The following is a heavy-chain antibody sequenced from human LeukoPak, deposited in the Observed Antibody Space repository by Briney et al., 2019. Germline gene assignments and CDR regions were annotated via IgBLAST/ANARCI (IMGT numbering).Heavy chain of an antibody. J-gene: IGHJ4*02. Sequence: SETLSLTCTVSGGSINSYQWSWIRQPPRKGLEWIGYIYYSGSTNYNPSLKSRVTISVDTSKNQFSLKLTSVTAADTAVYYCARGQYSGSWSYYFDYWGQGTLVTASS. CDR3: ARGQYSGSWSYYFDY. V-gene: IGHV4-59*01. CDR2: IYYSGST. D-gene: IGHD6-13*01. CDR1: GGSINSYQ.